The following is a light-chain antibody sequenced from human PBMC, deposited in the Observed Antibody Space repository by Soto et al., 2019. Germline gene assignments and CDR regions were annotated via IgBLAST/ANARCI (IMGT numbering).Light chain of an antibody. J-gene: IGLJ2*01. V-gene: IGLV1-47*02. CDR3: TATDDRLTGPV. CDR2: NND. CDR1: SSNIETNH. Sequence: QAVVTQPPSVSGTPGQRVTLSCSGRSSNIETNHVHWYQHLPGASPRLLIYNNDQRPSGVPDRFSASKSGTSASLAISGLRSEDEADYYCTATDDRLTGPVFGGGTKVTVL.